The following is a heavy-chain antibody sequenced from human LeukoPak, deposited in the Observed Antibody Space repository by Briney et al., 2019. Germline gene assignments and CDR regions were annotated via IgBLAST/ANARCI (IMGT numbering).Heavy chain of an antibody. D-gene: IGHD5-24*01. Sequence: PGGSLRLSCAASGFTFSSYAMSWVRQAPGKGLEWVSAFSGSGGSTYYADSVKGRFTISRDNSKNTLYLQMNSLRAEDTAIYYCAKSGQSRFDYWGQGTLVTVSS. J-gene: IGHJ4*02. CDR3: AKSGQSRFDY. CDR2: FSGSGGST. CDR1: GFTFSSYA. V-gene: IGHV3-23*01.